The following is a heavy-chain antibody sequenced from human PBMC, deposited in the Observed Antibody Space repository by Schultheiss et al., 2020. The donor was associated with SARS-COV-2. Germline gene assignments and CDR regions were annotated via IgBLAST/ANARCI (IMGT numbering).Heavy chain of an antibody. V-gene: IGHV3-66*01. CDR3: AKGDGYNSEVFDY. CDR1: GFTFGDYA. CDR2: IYSGGST. J-gene: IGHJ4*02. Sequence: GGSLRLSCITSGFTFGDYAMSWFRQAPGKGLEWVSVIYSGGSTYYADSVKGRFTISRDNSKNTLYLQMNSLRAEDTAVYYCAKGDGYNSEVFDYWGQGTLVTVSS. D-gene: IGHD5-24*01.